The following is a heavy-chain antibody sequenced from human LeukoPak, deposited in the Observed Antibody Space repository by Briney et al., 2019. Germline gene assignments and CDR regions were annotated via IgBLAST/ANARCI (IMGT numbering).Heavy chain of an antibody. CDR1: GGSISSYY. V-gene: IGHV4-59*01. D-gene: IGHD5-18*01. CDR3: ARDFGGYSYGTFDY. J-gene: IGHJ4*02. CDR2: IYYSGST. Sequence: SETLSLTCTVSGGSISSYYWSWIRQPPGKGLESIGYIYYSGSTNYNPSLKSRVTISVDTSKNQFSLKLSSVTAADTAVYYCARDFGGYSYGTFDYWGQGTLVTVSS.